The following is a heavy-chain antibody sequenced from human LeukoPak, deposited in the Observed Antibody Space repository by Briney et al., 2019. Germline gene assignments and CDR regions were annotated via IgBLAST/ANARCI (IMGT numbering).Heavy chain of an antibody. CDR3: ARVYSNYGKNWFDP. J-gene: IGHJ5*02. CDR1: GYTFTGYY. Sequence: ASVKVSCKASGYTFTGYYMHWVRQAPGQGLEWMGWINPNSGGTNYAQKFQGRVTMTRDTSTSTAYMELSRLRSDDTAVYYCARVYSNYGKNWFDPWGQGTLVTVSS. V-gene: IGHV1-2*02. D-gene: IGHD4-11*01. CDR2: INPNSGGT.